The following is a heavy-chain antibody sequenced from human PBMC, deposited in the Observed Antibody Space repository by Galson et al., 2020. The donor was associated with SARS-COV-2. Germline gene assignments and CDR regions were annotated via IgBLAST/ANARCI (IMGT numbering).Heavy chain of an antibody. J-gene: IGHJ4*02. D-gene: IGHD5-12*01. CDR2: ISAYNGNT. CDR3: AGDEGDRYSGYDFGPDY. Sequence: GESLKISCKASGYTFTSYGISWVRQAPGQGLEWMGWISAYNGNTNYAQKLQGRVTMTTDTSTSTAYMELRSLRSDDTAVYYCAGDEGDRYSGYDFGPDYWGQGTLVTVSS. V-gene: IGHV1-18*04. CDR1: GYTFTSYG.